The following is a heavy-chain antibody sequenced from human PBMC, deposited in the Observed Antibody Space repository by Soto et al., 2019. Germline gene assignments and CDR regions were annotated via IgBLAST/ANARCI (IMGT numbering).Heavy chain of an antibody. Sequence: GGSLRLSCAASGFTLSSYAMHWVRQAPGKGLEWVAVISYDGSNKYYADSVKGRFTISRDNSKNTLYLQMNSLRAEDTAVYYCARGRLVWLFLYYYYGMDVWGQGTTVTVSS. CDR3: ARGRLVWLFLYYYYGMDV. CDR1: GFTLSSYA. CDR2: ISYDGSNK. J-gene: IGHJ6*02. D-gene: IGHD3-9*01. V-gene: IGHV3-30-3*01.